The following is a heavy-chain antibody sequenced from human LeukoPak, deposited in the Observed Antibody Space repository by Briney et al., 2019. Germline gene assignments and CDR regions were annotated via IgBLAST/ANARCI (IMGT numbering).Heavy chain of an antibody. V-gene: IGHV4-34*01. CDR1: GGSFSGYY. Sequence: SETLSLTCAVYGGSFSGYYWSWIRQPPGRGLEWIGEINHSGSTNYNPSLKSRVTISVDTSKNQFSLKLSSVTAADTAVYYCARLRLDYYYYMDVWGKGTTVTVSS. CDR3: ARLRLDYYYYMDV. J-gene: IGHJ6*03. D-gene: IGHD3-16*01. CDR2: INHSGST.